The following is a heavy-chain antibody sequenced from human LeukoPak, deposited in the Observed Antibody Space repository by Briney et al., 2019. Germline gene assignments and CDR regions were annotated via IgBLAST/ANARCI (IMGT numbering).Heavy chain of an antibody. Sequence: GASVKVSCKASGYTFTSYDINWARQATGQGPEWMGWMNPNSGNTGYAEKFQGRVTMTRNTSISTAYMELSSLTSEDTAVYYCARAEASRSSGKILGYWGQGTLVTVSS. J-gene: IGHJ4*02. CDR3: ARAEASRSSGKILGY. CDR2: MNPNSGNT. D-gene: IGHD1-26*01. CDR1: GYTFTSYD. V-gene: IGHV1-8*01.